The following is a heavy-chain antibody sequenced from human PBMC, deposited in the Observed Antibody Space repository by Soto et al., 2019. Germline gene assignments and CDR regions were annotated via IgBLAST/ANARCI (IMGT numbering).Heavy chain of an antibody. Sequence: QVQLQESGPGVVKPSETLSLTCSVSGASISTSSWSWIRQSPGTGLEWIGFVYYVANTTYNPSLKGRVTISADTSKNQFSLTLRSVTAADSAVYYCARDLLYDYDSRGLRRPSRPGDAFDIWGQGTMVTVSS. D-gene: IGHD3-22*01. V-gene: IGHV4-59*01. CDR3: ARDLLYDYDSRGLRRPSRPGDAFDI. CDR1: GASISTSS. CDR2: VYYVANT. J-gene: IGHJ3*02.